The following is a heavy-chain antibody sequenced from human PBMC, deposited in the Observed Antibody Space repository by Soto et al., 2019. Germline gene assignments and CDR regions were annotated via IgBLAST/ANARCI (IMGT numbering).Heavy chain of an antibody. D-gene: IGHD1-26*01. V-gene: IGHV3-9*01. Sequence: GGSLRLSCAASGFTFDDYAMHWVRQAPGKGLEWVSGISWNSGSIGYADSVKGRFTISRDNAKNSLYLQMNSLRAEDTALYYCAKDIGGATRGYFDYWGQGTLVTVSS. CDR3: AKDIGGATRGYFDY. J-gene: IGHJ4*02. CDR1: GFTFDDYA. CDR2: ISWNSGSI.